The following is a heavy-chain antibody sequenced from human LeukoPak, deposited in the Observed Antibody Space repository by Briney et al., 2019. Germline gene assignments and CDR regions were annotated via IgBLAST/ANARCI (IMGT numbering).Heavy chain of an antibody. CDR3: ARDLLGYYGSGSYSSA. D-gene: IGHD3-10*01. J-gene: IGHJ4*02. V-gene: IGHV3-53*01. CDR1: GFSVSSNY. Sequence: GGSLRLSCAASGFSVSSNYMSWVRQAPGKGLEWVSVIYSGGNTYYADSVKGRFTISRDKSKNTLYLQMNSLTAEDTAVYYCARDLLGYYGSGSYSSAWGQGTQVTVSS. CDR2: IYSGGNT.